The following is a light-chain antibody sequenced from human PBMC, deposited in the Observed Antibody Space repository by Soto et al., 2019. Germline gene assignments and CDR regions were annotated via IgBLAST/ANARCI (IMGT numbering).Light chain of an antibody. V-gene: IGKV4-1*01. CDR1: QSILYSSNNKSY. CDR3: QRYYNTPLT. J-gene: IGKJ4*01. CDR2: WAF. Sequence: DIVMTQSPDSLAVSLGERATINCKASQSILYSSNNKSYLAWYQQKPGQPPKLLIYWAFTRESGVPDRFSGSGSGTDFTLTISSLQAEDVAVYYCQRYYNTPLTFGGGTKVQIK.